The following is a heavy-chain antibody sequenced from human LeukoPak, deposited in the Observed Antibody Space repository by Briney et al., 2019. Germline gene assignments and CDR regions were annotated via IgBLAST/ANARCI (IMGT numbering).Heavy chain of an antibody. CDR2: IYYSGST. CDR3: ARAVLWFGEPIGFDY. J-gene: IGHJ4*02. CDR1: GGSISSYY. D-gene: IGHD3-10*01. V-gene: IGHV4-59*01. Sequence: PSETLSLTCTVSGGSISSYYWSWIRQPPGKGLECIGYIYYSGSTNYNPSLKSRVTISVDTSKNQFSLKLSSVTAADTAVYYCARAVLWFGEPIGFDYWGQGTLVTVSS.